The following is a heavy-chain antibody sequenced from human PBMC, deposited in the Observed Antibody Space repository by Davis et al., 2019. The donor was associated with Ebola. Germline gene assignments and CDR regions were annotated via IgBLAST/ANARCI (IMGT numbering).Heavy chain of an antibody. V-gene: IGHV1-46*01. CDR3: ARTSPYGNAFDI. J-gene: IGHJ3*02. Sequence: ASVKVSCKASGYTFTNYYLHWVRQAPGQGLEWMGIINPSGGSTSYAQKFQGRVTMTRDTSTSTVYMELSSLRSEDTAVYYCARTSPYGNAFDIWGQGTMVTVSS. CDR1: GYTFTNYY. CDR2: INPSGGST. D-gene: IGHD3-10*01.